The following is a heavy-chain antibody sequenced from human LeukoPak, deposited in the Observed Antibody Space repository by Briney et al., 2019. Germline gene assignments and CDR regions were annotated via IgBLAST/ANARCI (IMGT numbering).Heavy chain of an antibody. CDR2: ISGSSSYI. Sequence: GGSLRLSCAASGFTFSSYTMNWVRQAPGKGLEWVSSISGSSSYIYYADSVQGRFTISRDNAKNSLYLQMNSLRAEDTAVYYCASHASPWGQGTLVTVSS. CDR3: ASHASP. CDR1: GFTFSSYT. J-gene: IGHJ5*02. V-gene: IGHV3-21*01.